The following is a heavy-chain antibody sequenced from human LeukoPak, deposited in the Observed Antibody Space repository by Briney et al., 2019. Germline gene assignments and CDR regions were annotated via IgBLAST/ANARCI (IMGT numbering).Heavy chain of an antibody. CDR2: IKQDGSDQ. J-gene: IGHJ4*02. D-gene: IGHD6-19*01. Sequence: PGGSLRLSCAASGFTLSSYWMSWVRQAPGKGLEWVANIKQDGSDQYYVDSVKGRFTTSRDNAKNSLYLQMNSLRAEDTALYYCATDRYSSGWYDYFDYWGQGTLVTVSS. V-gene: IGHV3-7*01. CDR3: ATDRYSSGWYDYFDY. CDR1: GFTLSSYW.